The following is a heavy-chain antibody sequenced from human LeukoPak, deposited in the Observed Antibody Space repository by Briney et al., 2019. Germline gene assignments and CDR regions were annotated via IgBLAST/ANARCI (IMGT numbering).Heavy chain of an antibody. Sequence: PGGSLRLSCAASGFTFSSYAMSWVRQAPGKGLEWVSAISGSGGSTYYADSVKGRFTISRDNSKNTLYLQMNSLRAEDTAVYYCARRHTYYYYGMDVWGKGTTVTVSS. V-gene: IGHV3-23*01. CDR2: ISGSGGST. J-gene: IGHJ6*04. CDR3: ARRHTYYYYGMDV. CDR1: GFTFSSYA.